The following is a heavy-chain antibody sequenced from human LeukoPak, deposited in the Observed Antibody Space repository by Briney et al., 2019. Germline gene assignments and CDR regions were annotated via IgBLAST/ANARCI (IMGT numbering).Heavy chain of an antibody. D-gene: IGHD4-23*01. CDR3: ATTEDAGGNVAYYMDV. CDR2: ISSSGSTI. Sequence: PGGSLRLSCAASGFTFSDYYMSWIRQAPGKGLEWVSYISSSGSTIYYADSVKGRFTISRDNAKNSLYLQMNSLRAEDTAVYYCATTEDAGGNVAYYMDVWGKGTTVTVSS. V-gene: IGHV3-11*04. CDR1: GFTFSDYY. J-gene: IGHJ6*03.